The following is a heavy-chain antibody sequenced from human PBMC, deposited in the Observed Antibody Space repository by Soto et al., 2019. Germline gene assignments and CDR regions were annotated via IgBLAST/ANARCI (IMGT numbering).Heavy chain of an antibody. CDR3: ARHAIAVAGIGEYFDL. CDR2: IYYSGST. Sequence: QLQLQESGPGLVKPSETLSLTCTVSVGSISSSSYYWGWVRQAPRKGLERIGSIYYSGSTYYNPSLKSRVTISVDTSKNQFSLKLSSVTAADTAVYYCARHAIAVAGIGEYFDLWGRGTLVTVSS. V-gene: IGHV4-39*01. D-gene: IGHD6-19*01. J-gene: IGHJ2*01. CDR1: VGSISSSSYY.